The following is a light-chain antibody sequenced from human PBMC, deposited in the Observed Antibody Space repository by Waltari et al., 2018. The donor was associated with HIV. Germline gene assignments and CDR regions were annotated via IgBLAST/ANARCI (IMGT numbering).Light chain of an antibody. CDR2: RNN. J-gene: IGLJ3*02. CDR3: AAWDDSLSGWV. Sequence: QSVLTQPPSASGTPGQRVTISCSGSSSNIGSNYVYWYQQLPGTTPRLLIYRNNPRPSGVPDRCSGSKSGTSASVGISGLRSEDEADYYCAAWDDSLSGWVFGGGTKLTVL. V-gene: IGLV1-47*01. CDR1: SSNIGSNY.